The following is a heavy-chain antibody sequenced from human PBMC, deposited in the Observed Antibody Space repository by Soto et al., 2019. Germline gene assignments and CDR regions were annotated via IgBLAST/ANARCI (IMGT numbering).Heavy chain of an antibody. CDR2: IYYSGST. V-gene: IGHV4-59*01. D-gene: IGHD3-9*01. Sequence: SETLSLTCTVSGGSISSYYWSWIRQPPGKGLEWIGYIYYSGSTNYNPSLKSRVTISVDTSKNQFSLKLSSVTAADTAVYYCARDRGDYDILTGYYKDRGYYYYYGMDVWGQGTTVTVSS. CDR3: ARDRGDYDILTGYYKDRGYYYYYGMDV. CDR1: GGSISSYY. J-gene: IGHJ6*02.